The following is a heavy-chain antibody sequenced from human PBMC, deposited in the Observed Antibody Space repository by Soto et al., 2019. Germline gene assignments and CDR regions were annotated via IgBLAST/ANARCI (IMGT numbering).Heavy chain of an antibody. CDR2: INWDDGSA. Sequence: PGGSLRLSCAASGFTFEDYRMHWVRQTPGKGLEWVSFINWDDGSAYYADSVNGRFTISRDNSKNSLYLQMNSLRPDDTGFYYCVKGTHSGSPFRHFDYWGQGTLVTVSS. D-gene: IGHD6-19*01. J-gene: IGHJ4*02. V-gene: IGHV3-43*01. CDR3: VKGTHSGSPFRHFDY. CDR1: GFTFEDYR.